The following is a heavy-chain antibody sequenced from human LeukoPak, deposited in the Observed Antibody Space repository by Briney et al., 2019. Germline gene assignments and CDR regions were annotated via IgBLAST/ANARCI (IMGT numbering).Heavy chain of an antibody. D-gene: IGHD3-22*01. V-gene: IGHV1-18*01. J-gene: IGHJ3*02. CDR1: GYTFTNYG. CDR3: ARGGYYDSSGYYYDAFDI. CDR2: ISAYNGNT. Sequence: ASVKVSCKASGYTFTNYGISWVRQAPGQGLEWMGWISAYNGNTHYAQKFQGRVTMTRNTSISTAYMELSSLRSEDTAVYYCARGGYYDSSGYYYDAFDIWGQGTMVTVSS.